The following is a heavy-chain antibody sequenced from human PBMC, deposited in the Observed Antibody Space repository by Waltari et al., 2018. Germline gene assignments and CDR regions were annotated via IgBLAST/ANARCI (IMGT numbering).Heavy chain of an antibody. Sequence: QVQLVESGGGVVQPGRSLRLSCAASGFTFSSYGMHWVRQAPGKGLEWVAVISYDGSNKYYADSVKGRFTISRDNSKNTLYLQMNSLRAEDTAVYYCAKGSRITGTPTLLDYWGQGTLVTVSS. J-gene: IGHJ4*02. V-gene: IGHV3-30*18. CDR1: GFTFSSYG. D-gene: IGHD1-20*01. CDR2: ISYDGSNK. CDR3: AKGSRITGTPTLLDY.